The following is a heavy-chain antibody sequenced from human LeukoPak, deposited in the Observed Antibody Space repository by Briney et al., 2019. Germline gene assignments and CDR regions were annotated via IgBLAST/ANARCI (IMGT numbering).Heavy chain of an antibody. Sequence: GGSLGLSCAASGFTFSRYSMHWVRQAPGKGLEWVAVISYDGTNKYYGDSVKGRFTMSRDNSKNTLSLQMTSLRDEDTAVYYCVRDQKQYYYCYYGMDVWGQGTTVTVSS. CDR2: ISYDGTNK. CDR1: GFTFSRYS. CDR3: VRDQKQYYYCYYGMDV. D-gene: IGHD4-11*01. J-gene: IGHJ6*02. V-gene: IGHV3-30-3*01.